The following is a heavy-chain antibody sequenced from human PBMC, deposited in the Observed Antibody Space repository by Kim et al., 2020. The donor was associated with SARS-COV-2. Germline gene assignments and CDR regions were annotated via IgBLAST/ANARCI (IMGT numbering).Heavy chain of an antibody. J-gene: IGHJ4*02. Sequence: YANSVEGRFTISRDNSKNTLYLQMSSLRAEDTAVYYCARRAVADSNDYWGQGTLVIVST. D-gene: IGHD6-19*01. CDR3: ARRAVADSNDY. V-gene: IGHV3-23*01.